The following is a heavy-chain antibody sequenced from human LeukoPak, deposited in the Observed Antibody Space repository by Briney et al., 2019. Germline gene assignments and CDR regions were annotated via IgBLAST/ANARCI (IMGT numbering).Heavy chain of an antibody. J-gene: IGHJ4*02. Sequence: PGGSLRLSCVASGFTFSTYWMHWVRQAPGKGLVWFSRINSDGSSISYADSVKGRFTISRDNAKNTLYLQMNSLRAEDTAVYYCARAWAVAGTGGYYWGQGTLVTVSS. CDR2: INSDGSSI. D-gene: IGHD6-19*01. CDR1: GFTFSTYW. CDR3: ARAWAVAGTGGYY. V-gene: IGHV3-74*01.